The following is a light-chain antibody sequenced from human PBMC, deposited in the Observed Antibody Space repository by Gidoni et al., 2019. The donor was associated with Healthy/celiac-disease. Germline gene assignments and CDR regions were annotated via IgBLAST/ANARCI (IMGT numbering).Light chain of an antibody. CDR3: QQSYSTPWT. V-gene: IGKV1-39*01. CDR1: QSISSY. J-gene: IGKJ1*01. Sequence: DIQMTQSPSSLSASVGDRVTITCRASQSISSYLNWYQQKPGKAPKLLIYAASSLQSGVPSRFSGSGSGTDFTLTSRSLQPEDFATYYCQQSYSTPWTCGQXTKVEIK. CDR2: AAS.